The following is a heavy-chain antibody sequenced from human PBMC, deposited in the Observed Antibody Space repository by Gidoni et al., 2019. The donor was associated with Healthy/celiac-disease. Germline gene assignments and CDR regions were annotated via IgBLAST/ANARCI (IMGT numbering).Heavy chain of an antibody. Sequence: EVQLVESGGGLVQPGGSLRLSCAASGFTFSSYSMNWVRQAPGKGLEWVSYISSSSSTIYYADSVKGRFTISRDNAKNSLYLQMNSLRDEDTAVYYCARAETPSSDYDSSGYYFFGAFDIWGQGTMVTVSS. CDR3: ARAETPSSDYDSSGYYFFGAFDI. CDR1: GFTFSSYS. J-gene: IGHJ3*02. D-gene: IGHD3-22*01. V-gene: IGHV3-48*02. CDR2: ISSSSSTI.